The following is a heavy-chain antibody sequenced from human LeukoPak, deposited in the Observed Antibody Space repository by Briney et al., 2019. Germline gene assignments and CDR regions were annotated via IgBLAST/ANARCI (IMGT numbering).Heavy chain of an antibody. Sequence: SETLSLTCTVSGGSISSGDYYWSWIRQPPGKGLEWIGYIYYSGSTYYNPSLKSRVTISVDTSKNQFSLKLSSVTAADTAVYYCARRSPDFSSSWPEDYWGQGTLVTVSS. D-gene: IGHD6-13*01. CDR2: IYYSGST. V-gene: IGHV4-30-4*08. CDR3: ARRSPDFSSSWPEDY. J-gene: IGHJ4*02. CDR1: GGSISSGDYY.